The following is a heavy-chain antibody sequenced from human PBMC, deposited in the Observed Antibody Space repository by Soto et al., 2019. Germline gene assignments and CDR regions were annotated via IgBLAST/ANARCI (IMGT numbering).Heavy chain of an antibody. D-gene: IGHD3-3*01. Sequence: SETLSLTCTFSGGSMSPNYWSLFRQPPGRGLEWVGYIYYAGSTSYNPSLKSRVTISLETSKSQFSLRLSSVTAADTAVYYCARRYYDFWSGYPYYYYGMDVWGQGTTVTVSS. CDR3: ARRYYDFWSGYPYYYYGMDV. J-gene: IGHJ6*02. CDR2: IYYAGST. V-gene: IGHV4-59*08. CDR1: GGSMSPNY.